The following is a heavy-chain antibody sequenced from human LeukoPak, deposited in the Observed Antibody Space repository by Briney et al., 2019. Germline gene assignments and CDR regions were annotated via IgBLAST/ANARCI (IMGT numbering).Heavy chain of an antibody. CDR2: IIPIFGTA. D-gene: IGHD3-10*01. CDR3: AREITMVRGVIKALGY. J-gene: IGHJ4*02. V-gene: IGHV1-69*13. CDR1: GYTFTTYG. Sequence: SVKVSCKASGYTFTTYGLSWVRQAPGQGLEWMGGIIPIFGTANYAQKFQGRVTITADESTSTAYMELSSLRSEDTAVYYCAREITMVRGVIKALGYWGQGTLVTVSS.